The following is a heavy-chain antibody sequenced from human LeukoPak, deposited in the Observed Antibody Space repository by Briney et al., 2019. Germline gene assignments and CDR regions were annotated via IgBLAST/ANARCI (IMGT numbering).Heavy chain of an antibody. CDR1: GFTFSSFA. CDR3: AKGHYDGTGYYYFDY. Sequence: PGGSLRHTCAASGFTFSSFALHWVRQAPGKGLEWVTLISYDGSKKYYADSVKGRFTISRDNSKNTLYLQMNSLRAEDTAVYYCAKGHYDGTGYYYFDYWGQGTLVTVSS. J-gene: IGHJ4*02. CDR2: ISYDGSKK. D-gene: IGHD3-22*01. V-gene: IGHV3-30*04.